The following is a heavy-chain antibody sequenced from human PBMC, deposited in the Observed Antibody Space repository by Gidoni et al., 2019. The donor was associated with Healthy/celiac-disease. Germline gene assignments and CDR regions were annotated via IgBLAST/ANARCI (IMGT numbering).Heavy chain of an antibody. Sequence: EVQLLESGGGLVQPGGSLRLSCAASGFTFSSYAMSWVRQAPGQGLEWVSAISGSGGSTYYAESVKGRFTISRDNSKNMLYLQMNSLRAEDTAVYYCAKAGGDGDLPLFDYWGQGTLVTVSS. J-gene: IGHJ4*02. CDR2: ISGSGGST. CDR3: AKAGGDGDLPLFDY. CDR1: GFTFSSYA. D-gene: IGHD4-17*01. V-gene: IGHV3-23*01.